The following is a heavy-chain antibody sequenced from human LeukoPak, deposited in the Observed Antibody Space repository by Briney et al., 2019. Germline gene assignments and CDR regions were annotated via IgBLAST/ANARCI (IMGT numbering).Heavy chain of an antibody. V-gene: IGHV3-74*01. CDR2: INSDGSST. J-gene: IGHJ6*02. Sequence: QTGGSLRLSCAASGFTFSSYWMHWVRQAPGKGLVWVSRINSDGSSTSYADSVKGRFTISRDNAKNTLYLQMNSLRAEDTAVYYCARDEMATNYYYYGMDVWGQGTTVTVSS. CDR3: ARDEMATNYYYYGMDV. CDR1: GFTFSSYW. D-gene: IGHD5-24*01.